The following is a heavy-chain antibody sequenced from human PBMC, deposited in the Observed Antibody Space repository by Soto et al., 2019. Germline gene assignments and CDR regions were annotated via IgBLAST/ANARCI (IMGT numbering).Heavy chain of an antibody. D-gene: IGHD2-15*01. V-gene: IGHV3-11*01. CDR1: GFTFSDYY. Sequence: GGSLRLSCAASGFTFSDYYMSWIRQAPGKGLEWVSYISSSGSTIYYADSVKGRFTISRDNAKNSLYLQMNSLRAEDTAVYYCARPRVRNCSGGSCYPLGAFDIWGQGTMVTVSS. J-gene: IGHJ3*02. CDR3: ARPRVRNCSGGSCYPLGAFDI. CDR2: ISSSGSTI.